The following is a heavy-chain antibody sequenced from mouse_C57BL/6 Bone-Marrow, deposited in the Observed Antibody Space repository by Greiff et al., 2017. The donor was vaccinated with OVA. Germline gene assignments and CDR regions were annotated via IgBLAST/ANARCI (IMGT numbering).Heavy chain of an antibody. CDR1: GFTFSSYA. CDR2: ISDGGSYT. V-gene: IGHV5-4*03. J-gene: IGHJ4*01. D-gene: IGHD2-12*01. Sequence: VKLVESGGGLVKPGGSLKLSCAASGFTFSSYAMSWVRQTPEKRLEWVATISDGGSYTYYPDNVKGRFTISRDNAKNNLYLQMSHLKSEDTAMYYCARTYSPYAMDYWGQGTSVTVSS. CDR3: ARTYSPYAMDY.